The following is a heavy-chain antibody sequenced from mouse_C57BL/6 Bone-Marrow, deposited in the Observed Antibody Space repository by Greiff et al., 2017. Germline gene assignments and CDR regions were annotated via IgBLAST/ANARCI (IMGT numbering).Heavy chain of an antibody. J-gene: IGHJ3*01. CDR2: INPNNGGT. CDR3: ARRGLWLMGFAY. CDR1: GYTFTDYN. Sequence: EVQLQQSGPELVKPGASVKMSCKASGYTFTDYNMHWVKQSHGKSLEWIGYINPNNGGTSYNQKFKGKATLTVNKSSSTAYMELRSLTSEDSAVYYCARRGLWLMGFAYWGQGTLVTVSA. V-gene: IGHV1-22*01. D-gene: IGHD1-1*02.